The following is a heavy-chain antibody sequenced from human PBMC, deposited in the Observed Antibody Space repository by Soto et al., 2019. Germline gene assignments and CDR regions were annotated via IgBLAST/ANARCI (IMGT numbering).Heavy chain of an antibody. CDR2: ISYDGGNK. D-gene: IGHD1-1*01. CDR3: ARETEALEN. J-gene: IGHJ4*02. V-gene: IGHV3-30-3*01. CDR1: GFTFSSYA. Sequence: GGTLRLSCAASGFTFSSYAMHWVRQAPGKGLEWVAIISYDGGNKYYADSVKGRFTISRDNSKNTQYLQMDSLRGEDTAVYYCARETEALENWGQGTLVTVSS.